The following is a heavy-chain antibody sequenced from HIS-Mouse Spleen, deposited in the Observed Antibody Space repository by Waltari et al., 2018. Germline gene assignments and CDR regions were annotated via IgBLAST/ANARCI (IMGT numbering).Heavy chain of an antibody. D-gene: IGHD3-22*01. V-gene: IGHV1-18*01. J-gene: IGHJ3*02. Sequence: QVQLVQSGAEVKKPGASVKVSCKASGYTFTSFGISWVRQAPGQGLEWMGWISAYNGNTNYAKKLQGRVTMTTDTSTSTAYMELRSLRSDDTAVYYCARDTDYYDSSGEIDAFDIWGQGTMVTVSS. CDR3: ARDTDYYDSSGEIDAFDI. CDR2: ISAYNGNT. CDR1: GYTFTSFG.